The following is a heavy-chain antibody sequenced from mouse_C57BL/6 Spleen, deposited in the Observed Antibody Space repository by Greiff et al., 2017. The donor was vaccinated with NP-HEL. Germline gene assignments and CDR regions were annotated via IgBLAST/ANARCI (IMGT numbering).Heavy chain of an antibody. CDR3: ARDSSGYVGDY. CDR2: IDPSDSET. V-gene: IGHV1-52*01. CDR1: GYTFTSYW. D-gene: IGHD3-2*02. J-gene: IGHJ2*01. Sequence: QVQLQQPGAELVRPGSSVKLSCKASGYTFTSYWMHWVKQRPIQGLEWIGNIDPSDSETHYNQKFKDKATLTVDKSSSTAYMQLSSLTSEDSAVYYCARDSSGYVGDYWGQGTTLTVSS.